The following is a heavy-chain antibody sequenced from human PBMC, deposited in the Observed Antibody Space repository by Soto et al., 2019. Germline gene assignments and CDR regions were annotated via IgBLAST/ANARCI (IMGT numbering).Heavy chain of an antibody. CDR2: IYYSGST. J-gene: IGHJ4*02. Sequence: SETLSLTCTVSGGSISSGGYYWSWIRQHPGKGLEWIGYIYYSGSTYYNPSLKSRVTISVDTSKNQFSLKLSSVTAADTAVYYCARGGEQQWLVRGFDYWGQGTLVTVSS. CDR3: ARGGEQQWLVRGFDY. CDR1: GGSISSGGYY. V-gene: IGHV4-31*03. D-gene: IGHD6-19*01.